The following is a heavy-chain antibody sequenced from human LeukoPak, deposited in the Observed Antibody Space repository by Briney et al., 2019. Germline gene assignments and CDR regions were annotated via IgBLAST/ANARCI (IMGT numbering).Heavy chain of an antibody. D-gene: IGHD5-12*01. CDR3: AREGASNGYHYGMDV. CDR1: GFTLCLYN. Sequence: GGSLRLSCAGSGFTLCLYNLHWVRQAPGRGLEGVALISFGGSPPYYADSVRGGVTISRDNSKTTLFLYMSDLKTEDTAVYYCAREGASNGYHYGMDVWGQGTTVSVSS. V-gene: IGHV3-30*04. CDR2: ISFGGSPP. J-gene: IGHJ6*02.